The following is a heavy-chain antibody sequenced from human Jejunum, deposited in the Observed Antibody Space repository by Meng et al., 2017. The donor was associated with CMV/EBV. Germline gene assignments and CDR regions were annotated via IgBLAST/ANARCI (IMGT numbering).Heavy chain of an antibody. CDR2: MNPTSGNT. Sequence: KASGYTFTNYDISWVRQATGQGLEWMGWMNPTSGNTGSAQKFQGRVILTRDISISTAYMELSNLRSEDSAIYYCARDYGGNSGWFDPWGQGTLVTVSS. CDR1: GYTFTNYD. CDR3: ARDYGGNSGWFDP. J-gene: IGHJ5*02. V-gene: IGHV1-8*01. D-gene: IGHD4-23*01.